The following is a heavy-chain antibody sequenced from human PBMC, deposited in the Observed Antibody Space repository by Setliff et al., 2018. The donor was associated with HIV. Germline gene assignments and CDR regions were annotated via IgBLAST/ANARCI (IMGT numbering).Heavy chain of an antibody. CDR3: ARETQTNSGSYLA. Sequence: GASVKVSCKTSGYTFFNYYVNWVRQAPGQGLEWIGIMNCMNGDTSYAQSLKGRVTVTRDTSTSTVYMDLSSLRPEDTAVYYCARETQTNSGSYLAWGQGTLVTVSS. J-gene: IGHJ4*02. CDR1: GYTFFNYY. D-gene: IGHD3-10*01. CDR2: MNCMNGDT. V-gene: IGHV1-46*01.